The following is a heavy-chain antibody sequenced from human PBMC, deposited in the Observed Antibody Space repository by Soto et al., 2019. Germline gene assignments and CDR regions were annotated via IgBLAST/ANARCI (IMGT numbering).Heavy chain of an antibody. J-gene: IGHJ4*02. V-gene: IGHV4-34*01. CDR2: INHSGST. D-gene: IGHD2-8*02. CDR3: ARDKITGLFDY. CDR1: GGSFSGYY. Sequence: QVQLQQWGAGLLKPSETLSLTCAVYGGSFSGYYWTWIRQPPGTGLEWIGEINHSGSTKYNPSLTRRVTISLDTSKNQFSLKLTSVTAADTAVYYCARDKITGLFDYWGQGTLVTGSS.